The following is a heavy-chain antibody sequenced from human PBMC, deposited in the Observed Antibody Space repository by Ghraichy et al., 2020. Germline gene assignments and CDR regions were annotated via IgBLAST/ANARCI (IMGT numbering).Heavy chain of an antibody. Sequence: SVKFSCKASGGTFSSYAISWVRQAPGQGLEWMGGIIPIFGTANYAQKFQGRVTITADESTSTAYMELSSLRSEDTAVYYCARDPGTYYYGSGSYRGMDVWGQGTTVTVSS. CDR1: GGTFSSYA. CDR3: ARDPGTYYYGSGSYRGMDV. CDR2: IIPIFGTA. D-gene: IGHD3-10*01. V-gene: IGHV1-69*13. J-gene: IGHJ6*02.